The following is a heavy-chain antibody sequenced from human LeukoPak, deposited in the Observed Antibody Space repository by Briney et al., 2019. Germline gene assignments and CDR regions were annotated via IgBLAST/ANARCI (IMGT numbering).Heavy chain of an antibody. Sequence: ASVKVSCKASGDTFSSYAFNWVRQAPGQRPEWMGRLIPIVDVANYAPKFQDRVTMTAETATSTAYMELTSLRSEDTAVYYCARGGIGLGYWGQGTLVTVSS. CDR2: LIPIVDVA. CDR1: GDTFSSYA. J-gene: IGHJ4*02. D-gene: IGHD3-3*02. V-gene: IGHV1-69*04. CDR3: ARGGIGLGY.